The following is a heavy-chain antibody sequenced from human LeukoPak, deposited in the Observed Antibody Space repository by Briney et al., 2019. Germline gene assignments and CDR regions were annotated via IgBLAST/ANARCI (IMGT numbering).Heavy chain of an antibody. V-gene: IGHV3-20*04. CDR2: INWNGGST. CDR3: ARAGLRYCSSTSCYYFDY. CDR1: GFTFDDYD. Sequence: AGGSLRLSCAASGFTFDDYDMSWVRQAPGKGLEWVSGINWNGGSTGYADSVKGRFTISRDNAKNSLYLQMNSLRAEDTALYYCARAGLRYCSSTSCYYFDYWGQGTLVTVSS. D-gene: IGHD2-2*01. J-gene: IGHJ4*02.